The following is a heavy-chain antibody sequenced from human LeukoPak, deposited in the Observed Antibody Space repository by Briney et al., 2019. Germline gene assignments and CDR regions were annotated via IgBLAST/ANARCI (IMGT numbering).Heavy chain of an antibody. CDR2: IYSGGGT. Sequence: GGSLRLSCAVSGFTVSSNYMTWVRQAPGKGLEWVSVIYSGGGTYYADSVKGQFTISRDNFKNTLYLQMNSLRAEDTALYYCAKNYYDTSGYYQYYFDYWGQGTLVTVSS. CDR1: GFTVSSNY. V-gene: IGHV3-53*01. CDR3: AKNYYDTSGYYQYYFDY. J-gene: IGHJ4*02. D-gene: IGHD3-22*01.